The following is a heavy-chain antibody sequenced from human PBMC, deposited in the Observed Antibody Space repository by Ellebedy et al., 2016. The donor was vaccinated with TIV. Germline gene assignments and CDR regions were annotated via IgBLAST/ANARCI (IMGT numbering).Heavy chain of an antibody. CDR3: ARVPVPAGSNEIEY. CDR1: GLTFSSYA. V-gene: IGHV3-30-3*01. D-gene: IGHD2-15*01. J-gene: IGHJ4*02. CDR2: ISYDGSNK. Sequence: GGSLRLXCAASGLTFSSYAMHWVRQAPGKGLEWVAVISYDGSNKYYADSVKGRFTISRDNSKNTLYLQMNSLRAEDTAVYYCARVPVPAGSNEIEYWGQGTLVTVSS.